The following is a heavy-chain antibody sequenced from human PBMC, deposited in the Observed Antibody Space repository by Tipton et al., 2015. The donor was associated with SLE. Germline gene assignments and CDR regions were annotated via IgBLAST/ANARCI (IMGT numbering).Heavy chain of an antibody. J-gene: IGHJ4*02. CDR1: GFTFSNAW. V-gene: IGHV3-15*07. D-gene: IGHD3-16*01. Sequence: SMRLSCAASGFTFSNAWMNWVRQAPGKGLEWVGRIKSKTDGCKTDYAAPVKGRFTITRDDSKNTLYLQMNSLKTEDTAVYYCTNGGGYFVYWGKGTLVTVSS. CDR3: TNGGGYFVY. CDR2: IKSKTDGCKT.